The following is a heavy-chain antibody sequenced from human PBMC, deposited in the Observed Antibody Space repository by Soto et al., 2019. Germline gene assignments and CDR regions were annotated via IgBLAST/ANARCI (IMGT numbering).Heavy chain of an antibody. CDR2: ISYDGSNK. CDR3: AKSYDILTGYYDD. CDR1: GFTFGSYG. D-gene: IGHD3-9*01. V-gene: IGHV3-30*18. J-gene: IGHJ4*02. Sequence: XGSLRLNCAASGFTFGSYGMHWVRQAPGKGLEWVAVISYDGSNKYYADSVKGRFTISRDNSKNKLYLQMNSLRAEDTAVYYCAKSYDILTGYYDDWGQGTLVTVSS.